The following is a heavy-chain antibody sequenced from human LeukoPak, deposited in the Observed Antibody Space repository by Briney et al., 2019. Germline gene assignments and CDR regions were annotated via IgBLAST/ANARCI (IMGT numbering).Heavy chain of an antibody. CDR3: ARAIVVVPAAIRSTSEYYYYMDV. CDR2: INHSGST. Sequence: SETLSLTCAVYGGSFSGYYWSWIRQPPGKGLEWIGEINHSGSTNYNPSLKSRVTISVDTSKSQFSLKLSSVTAADTAVYYCARAIVVVPAAIRSTSEYYYYMDVWGKGTTVTVSS. D-gene: IGHD2-2*02. V-gene: IGHV4-34*01. CDR1: GGSFSGYY. J-gene: IGHJ6*03.